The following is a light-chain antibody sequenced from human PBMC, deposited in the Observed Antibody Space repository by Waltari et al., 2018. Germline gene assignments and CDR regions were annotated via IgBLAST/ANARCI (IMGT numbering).Light chain of an antibody. CDR3: LQYSNYSWT. V-gene: IGKV1-5*03. CDR2: KGA. J-gene: IGKJ1*01. Sequence: DVQLTQSPSTLSASVGDRVTITCRASQSISSWLAWYQKKPGQAPQVLIYKGATLQSGVPARFSGSGSGTEFTLTIDSLQPDDVATYYCLQYSNYSWTFGQGTKVEIK. CDR1: QSISSW.